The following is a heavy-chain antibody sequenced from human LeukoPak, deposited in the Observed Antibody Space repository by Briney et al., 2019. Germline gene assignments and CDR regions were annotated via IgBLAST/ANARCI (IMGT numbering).Heavy chain of an antibody. CDR2: ISSRGGDT. V-gene: IGHV3-23*01. CDR3: AKRVAYNSGYYWDY. J-gene: IGHJ4*02. CDR1: GFTFSSYG. D-gene: IGHD6-19*01. Sequence: PGGSLRLSCAASGFTFSSYGMSWVRQAPGKGLEWVSAISSRGGDTYYADSMKGRFTISRDNSKNTLYVQMNSLRAEDTAVYYCAKRVAYNSGYYWDYWGQGTLVTVSS.